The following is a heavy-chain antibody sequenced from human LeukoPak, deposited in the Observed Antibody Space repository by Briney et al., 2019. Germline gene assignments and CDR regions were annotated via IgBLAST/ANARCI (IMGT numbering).Heavy chain of an antibody. CDR2: IYTSGST. CDR1: GGSISSYY. J-gene: IGHJ5*02. V-gene: IGHV4-4*07. Sequence: SETLSLTCTVSGGSISSYYWSWIRQPAGKGLEWIGRIYTSGSTNYNPSLKSRVTMSVDTSKNQFSLKLSSVTAADTAVYYCAREADDSSGYYGGPNWFDPWGQGTLVTVSS. CDR3: AREADDSSGYYGGPNWFDP. D-gene: IGHD3-22*01.